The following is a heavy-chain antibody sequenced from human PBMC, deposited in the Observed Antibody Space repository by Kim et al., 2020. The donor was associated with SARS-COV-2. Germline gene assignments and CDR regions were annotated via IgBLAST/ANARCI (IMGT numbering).Heavy chain of an antibody. CDR1: GFTFSSYA. Sequence: GGSLRLSCAASGFTFSSYAMSWVRQAPGKGLEWVSAISGSGGSTYYADSVKGRFTISRDNSKNTLYLQMNSLRAEDTAVYYCASKWSEPRKVAGYYFDYWGQGTLVTVSS. D-gene: IGHD6-19*01. V-gene: IGHV3-23*01. CDR2: ISGSGGST. J-gene: IGHJ4*02. CDR3: ASKWSEPRKVAGYYFDY.